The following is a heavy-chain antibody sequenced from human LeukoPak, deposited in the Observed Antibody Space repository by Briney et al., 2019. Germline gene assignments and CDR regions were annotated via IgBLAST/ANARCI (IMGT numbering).Heavy chain of an antibody. J-gene: IGHJ4*02. V-gene: IGHV1-69*13. Sequence: ASVKVSCKASGGTFSSYAISWVRQAPGQGLEWMGGIIPIFGTANYAQKFQGRVTITADESTSTAYMELSSLRSEDTAVYYCARVGSDGYEVDYWGQGTLVTVSS. D-gene: IGHD5-24*01. CDR2: IIPIFGTA. CDR1: GGTFSSYA. CDR3: ARVGSDGYEVDY.